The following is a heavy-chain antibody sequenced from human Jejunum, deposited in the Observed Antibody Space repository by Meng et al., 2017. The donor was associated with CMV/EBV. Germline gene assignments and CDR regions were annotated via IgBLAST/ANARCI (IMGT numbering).Heavy chain of an antibody. J-gene: IGHJ5*02. CDR2: IFRREAN. CDR3: VRDQATMITDAGLGYLRLDP. CDR1: SDSQ. V-gene: IGHV4-38-2*02. Sequence: SDSQWAWIGRRQGRGLEWIGSIFRREANLYDPSLRSRVAMSVDTSKNQFSLKVHSVTAADTAVYYCVRDQATMITDAGLGYLRLDPWGQGTLVTVSS. D-gene: IGHD3-22*01.